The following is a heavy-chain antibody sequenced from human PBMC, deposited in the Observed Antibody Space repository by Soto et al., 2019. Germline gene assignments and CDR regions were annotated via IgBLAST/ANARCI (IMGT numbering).Heavy chain of an antibody. V-gene: IGHV5-51*01. CDR2: IFPDDSDT. CDR3: ARLIGSSSWFDL. D-gene: IGHD2-2*01. Sequence: GESLKISCKVSGYSFTTNWTAWVRQRPGKGLEWMGSIFPDDSDTRYSPSFQGQVTISVDKAVTTAYLQWSSLKASDSAMYYCARLIGSSSWFDLWGQGALVTVSS. J-gene: IGHJ5*02. CDR1: GYSFTTNW.